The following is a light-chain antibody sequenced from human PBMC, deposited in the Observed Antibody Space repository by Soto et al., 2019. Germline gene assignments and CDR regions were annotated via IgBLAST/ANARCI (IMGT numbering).Light chain of an antibody. CDR3: QQYGSSPGRFT. V-gene: IGKV3-20*01. J-gene: IGKJ3*01. CDR1: QSVSSSY. CDR2: GAS. Sequence: EIVLTQSPGTLSLSPGERATLSCRASQSVSSSYLAWYQQKPGQAPRLLIYGASSRATGIPDRFSGSGSGTDFTLTIGRLEPEDFAVYYCQQYGSSPGRFTFGPGTKVDIK.